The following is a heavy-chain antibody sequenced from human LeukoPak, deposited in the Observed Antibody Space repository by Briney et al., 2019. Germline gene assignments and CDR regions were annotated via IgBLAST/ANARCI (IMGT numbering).Heavy chain of an antibody. D-gene: IGHD6-19*01. V-gene: IGHV3-48*03. CDR2: ISSSGSTI. J-gene: IGHJ4*02. CDR3: AREGGGYSSGWYRYFDY. CDR1: GFTFSSYE. Sequence: GGSLRLSCAASGFTFSSYEMNWVRQAPGKGLEWVSYISSSGSTIYYADSVKGRFTISRDNAKNSLYLQMNSLRAEDTAVYYCAREGGGYSSGWYRYFDYWGQGTLATVSS.